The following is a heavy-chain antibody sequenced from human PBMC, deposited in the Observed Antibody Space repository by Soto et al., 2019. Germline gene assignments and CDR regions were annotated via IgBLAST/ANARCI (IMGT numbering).Heavy chain of an antibody. V-gene: IGHV4-31*03. J-gene: IGHJ6*02. CDR1: GGSISSGGYY. D-gene: IGHD1-1*01. CDR3: VYGFGTGPYYYGMDV. CDR2: IYYSGST. Sequence: LSLTCTVSGGSISSGGYYWSWIRQHPGKGLEWIGYIYYSGSTYYNPSLKSRVTISVDTSKNQFSLKLSSVTAADTAVYYCVYGFGTGPYYYGMDVWGQGTTVTVSS.